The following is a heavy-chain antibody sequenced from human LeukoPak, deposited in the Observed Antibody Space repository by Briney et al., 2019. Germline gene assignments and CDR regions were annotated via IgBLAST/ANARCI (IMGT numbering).Heavy chain of an antibody. D-gene: IGHD2-15*01. V-gene: IGHV1-18*01. CDR3: ARARSGGSWMGY. Sequence: ASVKVSCKASGGTFSSYAISWVRQAPGQGLEWMGWISAYNGNTHYAQNLQDRLTMTTDISTSTAYMDLRSLRSDDTAVYYCARARSGGSWMGYWGQGTLVTVSS. CDR2: ISAYNGNT. J-gene: IGHJ4*02. CDR1: GGTFSSYA.